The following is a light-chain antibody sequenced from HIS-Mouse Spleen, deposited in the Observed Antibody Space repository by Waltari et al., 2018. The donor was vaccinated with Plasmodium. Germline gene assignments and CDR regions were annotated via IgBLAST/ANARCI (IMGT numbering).Light chain of an antibody. Sequence: EIVMTQSPATLSVSPGERATLSCRASQSVSSNLAWYLQKPGQAPRHLIYGASTRATGIPARFSGSGSGTEFTLTISSLQSEDFAVYYCQQYNNWSFTFGPGTKVDIK. CDR1: QSVSSN. V-gene: IGKV3-15*01. CDR2: GAS. J-gene: IGKJ3*01. CDR3: QQYNNWSFT.